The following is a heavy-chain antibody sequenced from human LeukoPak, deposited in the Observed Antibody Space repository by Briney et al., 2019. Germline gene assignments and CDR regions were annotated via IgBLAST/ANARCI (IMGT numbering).Heavy chain of an antibody. Sequence: SETLSLTCTVSGGSISSYYWSWFRQPPGKGLEWIGYTHYSGDTNYNPSLKGRLTISVATSKNQLSLELNSVTSAETAVYYCARGAWYQDFWGQGTLVTVSS. V-gene: IGHV4-59*01. CDR2: THYSGDT. J-gene: IGHJ4*02. CDR1: GGSISSYY. D-gene: IGHD6-13*01. CDR3: ARGAWYQDF.